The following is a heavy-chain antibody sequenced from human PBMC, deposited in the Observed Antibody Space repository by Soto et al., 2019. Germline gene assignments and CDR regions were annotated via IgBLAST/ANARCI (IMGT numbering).Heavy chain of an antibody. CDR3: ARDKTGTNYYNGLDV. J-gene: IGHJ6*02. CDR2: IIPIFNTP. D-gene: IGHD1-1*01. V-gene: IGHV1-69*12. CDR1: GGTFNTYA. Sequence: QVQLVQSGAEVKKPGSSVKVSCKASGGTFNTYAISWVRQAPGQGLEWMGGIIPIFNTPNYAQRFQGRVTITADESAXTAYMELSSLRSEDTALYYCARDKTGTNYYNGLDVWGQGTTVTVSS.